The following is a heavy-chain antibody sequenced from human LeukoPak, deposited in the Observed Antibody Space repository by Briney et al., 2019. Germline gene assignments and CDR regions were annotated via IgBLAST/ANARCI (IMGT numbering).Heavy chain of an antibody. CDR3: ATEIDSSSWYNFDY. CDR2: FDPEDGET. Sequence: ASVKVSCKTSGYSFTDYYMHWVRQAPGQGLEWMGGFDPEDGETIYAQKFQGRVTMTEDTSTDTAYMELSSLRSEDTAVYYCATEIDSSSWYNFDYWGQGTLVTVSS. V-gene: IGHV1-24*01. CDR1: GYSFTDYY. J-gene: IGHJ4*02. D-gene: IGHD6-13*01.